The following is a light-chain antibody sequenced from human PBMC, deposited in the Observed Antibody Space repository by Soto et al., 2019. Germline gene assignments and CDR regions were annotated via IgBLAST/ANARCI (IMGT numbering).Light chain of an antibody. Sequence: QSALTQPASVSGSPGQSITISCTGSSGDVGNYDLVSWYQQIPGKAPQLMIFEVSRRPSGVSDRFSGSKSGNMASLTISGLQAEDEGDFYCCAYAGSGILGFGGGTKLTVL. CDR3: CAYAGSGILG. CDR1: SGDVGNYDL. V-gene: IGLV2-23*02. J-gene: IGLJ3*02. CDR2: EVS.